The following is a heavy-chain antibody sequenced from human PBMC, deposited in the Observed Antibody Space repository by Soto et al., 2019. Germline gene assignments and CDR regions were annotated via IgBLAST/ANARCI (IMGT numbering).Heavy chain of an antibody. V-gene: IGHV4-30-2*01. Sequence: SETLSLTCAVSGGSISSGGYSWSWIRQPPGKGLEWIGYIYHSGSTYYNPSLKSRVTISVDRSKNQFSLKLSSVTAADTAVYYCARGGSAAMAGARWFDPWGQGTLVTVSS. CDR2: IYHSGST. CDR3: ARGGSAAMAGARWFDP. J-gene: IGHJ5*02. CDR1: GGSISSGGYS. D-gene: IGHD2-2*01.